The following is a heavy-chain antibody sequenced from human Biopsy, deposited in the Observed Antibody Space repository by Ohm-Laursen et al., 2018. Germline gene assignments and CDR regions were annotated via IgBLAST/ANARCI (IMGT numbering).Heavy chain of an antibody. CDR2: IYPNSGDT. Sequence: ASVKVSCKTSGDAFLGYYLHWVRQAPGQGLEWMGSIYPNSGDTDFAQKFQGRVSMTRDTSVSTAYLELSSLRSDDTAIYYCARDLLEWSLPSWGQGTLVIVSS. J-gene: IGHJ4*02. CDR3: ARDLLEWSLPS. CDR1: GDAFLGYY. V-gene: IGHV1-2*02. D-gene: IGHD3-3*01.